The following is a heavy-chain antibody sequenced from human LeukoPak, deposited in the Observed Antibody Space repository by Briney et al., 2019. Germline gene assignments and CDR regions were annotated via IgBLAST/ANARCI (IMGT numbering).Heavy chain of an antibody. CDR3: ARDKAVTTELTQYFQY. CDR1: GYTFTGYY. V-gene: IGHV1-18*04. CDR2: ISAYNGYT. J-gene: IGHJ1*01. Sequence: ASVKVSCKASGYTFTGYYMHWVRQAPGQGLEWMGWISAYNGYTNYAQKFQFRVTMTTDTSTSTAYMELRSLTSDDTAVYYCARDKAVTTELTQYFQYWGQGTLVTVSS. D-gene: IGHD4-11*01.